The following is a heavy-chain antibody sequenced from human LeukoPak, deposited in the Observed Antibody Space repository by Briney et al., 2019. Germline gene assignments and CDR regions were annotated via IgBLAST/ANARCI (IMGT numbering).Heavy chain of an antibody. CDR3: ATLEPEPGDFGGLAY. Sequence: ASVKVSCKVSGYTLTALALHWVRQAPGKGLEWIGGFDSEEYDTIYAQKFQGRVTMTEDTSTDTAYMELSSLSFEDTAVYYCATLEPEPGDFGGLAYWGQGTLVTVSS. D-gene: IGHD4-17*01. V-gene: IGHV1-24*01. CDR2: FDSEEYDT. CDR1: GYTLTALA. J-gene: IGHJ4*02.